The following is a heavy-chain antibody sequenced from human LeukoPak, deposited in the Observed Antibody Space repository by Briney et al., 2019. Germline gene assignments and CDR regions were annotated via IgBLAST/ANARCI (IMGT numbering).Heavy chain of an antibody. D-gene: IGHD3-3*01. V-gene: IGHV1-24*01. J-gene: IGHJ4*02. Sequence: AASVKVSCKVSGYTLTELSMHWVRQAPGKGLEWMGGFDPEDGVTIYAQKFQGRVTMTEDTSTDTAYMELSSLRSEDTAVYYCATGPKLRFLEWFPDCWGQGTLVTVSS. CDR2: FDPEDGVT. CDR3: ATGPKLRFLEWFPDC. CDR1: GYTLTELS.